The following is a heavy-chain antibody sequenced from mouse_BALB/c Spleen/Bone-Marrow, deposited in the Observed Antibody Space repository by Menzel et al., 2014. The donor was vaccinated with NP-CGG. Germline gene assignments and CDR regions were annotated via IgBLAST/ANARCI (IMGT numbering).Heavy chain of an antibody. CDR3: VRGGGDGYYNWYFDV. V-gene: IGHV2-9*02. J-gene: IGHJ1*01. Sequence: QVQLKHSGPGLVAPSQSLSITCTVSGFSLTSYGVHWVRQPPGKGLEWLGVIWAGGSTNYNSALMSRLSISKDNSKSQVFLKMNSLQTDDEAMYYCVRGGGDGYYNWYFDVWGAGTTVTVSS. CDR2: IWAGGST. CDR1: GFSLTSYG. D-gene: IGHD2-3*01.